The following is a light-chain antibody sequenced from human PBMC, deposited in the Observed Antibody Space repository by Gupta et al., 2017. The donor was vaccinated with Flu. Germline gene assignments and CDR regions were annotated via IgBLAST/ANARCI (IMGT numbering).Light chain of an antibody. V-gene: IGKV1-39*01. CDR1: QSISSY. J-gene: IGKJ1*01. CDR3: QQSFSTPWT. CDR2: AAY. Sequence: GDRVTITCRASQSISSYLNWYQQKPGKAPKLLIYAAYSLQSGVPSTFSGGGSGTDFNLTIISLQPEDFATYHCQQSFSTPWTFGQGTKVGMK.